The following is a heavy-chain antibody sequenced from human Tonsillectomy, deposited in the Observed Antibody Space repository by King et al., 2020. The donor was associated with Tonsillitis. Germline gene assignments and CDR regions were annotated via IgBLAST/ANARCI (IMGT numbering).Heavy chain of an antibody. V-gene: IGHV3-21*01. J-gene: IGHJ4*02. CDR3: AREGGDYGDYFDY. Sequence: VQLVESGGGLVKPGGSLRLSCAASGFTFSSYSMNWVRQAPGKGLEWVSSITSSSSYIYYAASVKGRFIISRDNANNSMYLQMNSLRAEDTAVYYCAREGGDYGDYFDYWGQGTLVTVSS. CDR1: GFTFSSYS. D-gene: IGHD4-17*01. CDR2: ITSSSSYI.